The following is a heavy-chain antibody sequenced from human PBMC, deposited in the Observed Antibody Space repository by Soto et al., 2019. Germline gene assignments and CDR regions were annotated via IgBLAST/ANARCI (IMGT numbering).Heavy chain of an antibody. J-gene: IGHJ4*01. CDR2: VKSKTDGGTT. Sequence: LRLSCAASGFTFSNAWINWVRQTPGKGLEWVGRVKSKTDGGTTDFAAPVKGRFAISRDDSKNMVYLEMNSLKTEDTAIYYCTTDSYITSIIVRFDYWGHGTLVTVSS. CDR1: GFTFSNAW. V-gene: IGHV3-15*07. D-gene: IGHD3-22*01. CDR3: TTDSYITSIIVRFDY.